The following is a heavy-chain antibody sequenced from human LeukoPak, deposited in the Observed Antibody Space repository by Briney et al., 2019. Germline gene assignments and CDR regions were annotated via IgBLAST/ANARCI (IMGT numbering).Heavy chain of an antibody. J-gene: IGHJ4*02. Sequence: SETLSLTCTVSGGSISSGGYYWSWIRLHPGKGLEWIGYIYYSGSTYYNPSLKSRVTISVDTSKNQFSLKLSSVTAADTAVYYCARDRSSVFDYWGQGTLVTVSA. CDR2: IYYSGST. CDR1: GGSISSGGYY. CDR3: ARDRSSVFDY. V-gene: IGHV4-31*03.